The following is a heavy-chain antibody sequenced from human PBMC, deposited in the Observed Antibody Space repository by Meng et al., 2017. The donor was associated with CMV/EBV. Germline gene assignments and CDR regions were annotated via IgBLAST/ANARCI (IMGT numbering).Heavy chain of an antibody. D-gene: IGHD6-13*01. J-gene: IGHJ4*02. CDR2: INPYNGNT. CDR1: GYTFTSYG. Sequence: ASVKVSCKASGYTFTSYGIIWVRQAPGQGLEWMGWINPYNGNTKYAQKLQGRVTMTTDTSTSTAYMELSNLRSDDTAVYYCARGSVRSWANFDYWGQGTLVTVSS. CDR3: ARGSVRSWANFDY. V-gene: IGHV1-18*01.